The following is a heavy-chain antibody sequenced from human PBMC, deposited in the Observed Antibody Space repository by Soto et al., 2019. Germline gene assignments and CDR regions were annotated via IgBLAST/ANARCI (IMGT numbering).Heavy chain of an antibody. V-gene: IGHV5-51*01. J-gene: IGHJ6*02. CDR3: ARLSGYSYGYHYYYGMDV. CDR1: GYSFTSYW. D-gene: IGHD5-18*01. CDR2: IYPGDSDT. Sequence: GESLKISCKGSGYSFTSYWIGWVRQMPGKGLEWMGIIYPGDSDTRYSPSFQGQVTVSADKSISTAYLQWSSLKASDTAMYYCARLSGYSYGYHYYYGMDVWGQATTVTVSS.